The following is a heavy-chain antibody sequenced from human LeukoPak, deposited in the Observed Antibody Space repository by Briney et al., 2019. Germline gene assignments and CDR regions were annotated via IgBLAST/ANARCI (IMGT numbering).Heavy chain of an antibody. V-gene: IGHV3-30*02. D-gene: IGHD3-10*01. J-gene: IGHJ4*02. CDR1: GFTFSSYG. Sequence: PGGSLRLSCVVSGFTFSSYGVHWVRHPPGKGLEWVAFIRYDGDNKYYADSVKGRFTISRDNSKNTLYLQMNSLRAEDTAVYYCAREAVRGVIITGLFDYWGQGTLVTVSS. CDR3: AREAVRGVIITGLFDY. CDR2: IRYDGDNK.